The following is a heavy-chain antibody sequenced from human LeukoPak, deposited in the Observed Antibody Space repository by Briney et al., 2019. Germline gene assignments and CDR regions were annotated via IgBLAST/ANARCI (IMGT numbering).Heavy chain of an antibody. J-gene: IGHJ5*02. V-gene: IGHV1-69*06. D-gene: IGHD5-18*01. CDR1: GGTFSSYA. Sequence: AASVKVSCKASGGTFSSYAISWVRQAPGQGLEWMGGIIPIFGTANYAQKFQGRVTITADKSTSTAYMELSSLRSEDTAVYYCARTEGYDWFDPWGQGTLVTVSS. CDR2: IIPIFGTA. CDR3: ARTEGYDWFDP.